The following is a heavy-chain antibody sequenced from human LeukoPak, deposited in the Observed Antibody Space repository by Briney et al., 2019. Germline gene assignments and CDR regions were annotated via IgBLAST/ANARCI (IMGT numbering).Heavy chain of an antibody. Sequence: GGSLRLSCAASGFTFSGYWMHWVRQAPGKGLGWVSRINTDGSSTNYADSVKGRFTISRDSSKNMVFLQMNSLRAEDTAVYYCASSGAYSDFDFWGQGTLVTVSS. D-gene: IGHD3-22*01. J-gene: IGHJ4*02. CDR1: GFTFSGYW. CDR2: INTDGSST. V-gene: IGHV3-74*01. CDR3: ASSGAYSDFDF.